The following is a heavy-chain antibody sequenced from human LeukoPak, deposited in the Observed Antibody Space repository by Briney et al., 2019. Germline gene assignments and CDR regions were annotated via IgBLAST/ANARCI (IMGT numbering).Heavy chain of an antibody. J-gene: IGHJ4*02. CDR3: ARAKRVPAAPFDY. Sequence: GGSLRLSCAASGFTFSSYSMNWVRQAPGTGLEWVSSISSSSSYIYYANSVKGRFTISRDNATNTLYLHMNSLRAEDTAVYYCARAKRVPAAPFDYWGQGTLVTVSS. CDR1: GFTFSSYS. CDR2: ISSSSSYI. V-gene: IGHV3-21*01. D-gene: IGHD2-2*01.